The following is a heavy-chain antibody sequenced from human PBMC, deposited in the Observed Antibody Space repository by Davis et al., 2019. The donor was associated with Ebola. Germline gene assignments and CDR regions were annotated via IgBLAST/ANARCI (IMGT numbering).Heavy chain of an antibody. J-gene: IGHJ6*02. D-gene: IGHD3-16*01. CDR1: GFTFSSYA. V-gene: IGHV3-30-3*01. Sequence: GESLKIPCAASGFTFSSYAMHWVRQAPGKGLEWVAVISYDGSNKYYADSVKGRFTISRDNSKNTLYLQMNSLRAEDTAVYYCARTKGFGDYDYGMDVWGQGTTVTVSS. CDR3: ARTKGFGDYDYGMDV. CDR2: ISYDGSNK.